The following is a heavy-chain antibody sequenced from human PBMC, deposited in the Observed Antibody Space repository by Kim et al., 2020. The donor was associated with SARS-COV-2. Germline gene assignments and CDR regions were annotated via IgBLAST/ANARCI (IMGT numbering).Heavy chain of an antibody. V-gene: IGHV3-23*01. CDR3: AKDQSSVAAAGTGQGY. J-gene: IGHJ4*02. Sequence: GGSLRLSCAASGFTFSSYAMSWVRQAPGKVLEWVSAISGSGGSTYYADSVKGRFTISRDNSKNTLYLQMNSLRAEDTAVYYCAKDQSSVAAAGTGQGYWGQGTLVTVSS. D-gene: IGHD6-13*01. CDR2: ISGSGGST. CDR1: GFTFSSYA.